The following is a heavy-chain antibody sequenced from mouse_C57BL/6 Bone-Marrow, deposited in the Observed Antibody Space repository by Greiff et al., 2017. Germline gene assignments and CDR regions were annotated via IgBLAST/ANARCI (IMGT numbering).Heavy chain of an antibody. CDR1: GFNIKDDY. CDR3: TTGDYDRGLAY. CDR2: IDPENGDT. V-gene: IGHV14-4*01. J-gene: IGHJ3*01. Sequence: EVKLQESGAELVRPGASVKLSCTASGFNIKDDYMHWVKQRPEQGLEWIGWIDPENGDTEYASKFQGKATITADTSSNTAYLQLSSLTSEDTAVNYCTTGDYDRGLAYWGQGTLVTVSA. D-gene: IGHD2-4*01.